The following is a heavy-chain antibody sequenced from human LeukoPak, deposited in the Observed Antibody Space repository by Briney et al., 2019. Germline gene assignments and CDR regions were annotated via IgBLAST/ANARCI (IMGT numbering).Heavy chain of an antibody. V-gene: IGHV1-69*05. CDR3: ARAKAVAPQPGEFDY. CDR1: GGTFISYG. J-gene: IGHJ4*02. CDR2: IIPIFGRA. Sequence: SVKVSCKAAGGTFISYGISWVRQAPGQGLEWMGRIIPIFGRANYPQKLQGRVTITTDECTRKGYMELSSLRSEDTAVYYCARAKAVAPQPGEFDYWGQGTLVTVSS. D-gene: IGHD3-10*01.